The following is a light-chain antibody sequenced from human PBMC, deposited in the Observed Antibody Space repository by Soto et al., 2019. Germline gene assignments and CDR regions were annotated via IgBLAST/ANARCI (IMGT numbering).Light chain of an antibody. J-gene: IGLJ3*02. Sequence: QSVLTQPPSASGTPEQRVTIPCSGSSSNIGSNFVNWYQQLPGTAPKLLMYNNNQRPSGVPDRFSGSKSGTSASLAISGLQSEDEADYHCATWDDSLNGLVFGGGTKLTVL. V-gene: IGLV1-44*01. CDR1: SSNIGSNF. CDR2: NNN. CDR3: ATWDDSLNGLV.